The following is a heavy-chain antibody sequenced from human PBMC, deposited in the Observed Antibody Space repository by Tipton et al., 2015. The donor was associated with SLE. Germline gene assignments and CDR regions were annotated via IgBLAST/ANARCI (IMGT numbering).Heavy chain of an antibody. V-gene: IGHV4-39*01. CDR3: ATNNGELSHSLSGLDF. Sequence: TLSLTCTVSGGSIRSATNYWGWIRQPPGKGLEWIGSIYYNENASYNPSLKSRVTMSVDTSTNQFSLKLSSVTAADTAVYYCATNNGELSHSLSGLDFWGQGTLVTVSS. CDR2: IYYNENA. J-gene: IGHJ4*02. CDR1: GGSIRSATNY. D-gene: IGHD1-7*01.